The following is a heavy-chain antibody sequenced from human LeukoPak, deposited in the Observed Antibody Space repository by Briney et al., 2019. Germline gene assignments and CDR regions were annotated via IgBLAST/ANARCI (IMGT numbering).Heavy chain of an antibody. V-gene: IGHV3-23*01. CDR1: GFTFSSYA. CDR2: ISGSGGST. CDR3: AKSYDYICGCYRPQDTYYFDY. J-gene: IGHJ4*02. Sequence: GGSLRLSCAASGFTFSSYAMSWVRQAPGKGLEWVSAISGSGGSTYYADSVKGRFTISRDNSKNTLYLQMNSLRAEDTAVYYCAKSYDYICGCYRPQDTYYFDYWGQGTLVTVSS. D-gene: IGHD3-16*02.